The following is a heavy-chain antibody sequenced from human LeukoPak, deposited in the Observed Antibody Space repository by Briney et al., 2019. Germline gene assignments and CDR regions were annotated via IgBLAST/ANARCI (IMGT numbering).Heavy chain of an antibody. V-gene: IGHV4-39*07. Sequence: PSETLSLTCTVSGGSISSSSYYWGWIRQPPGKGLEWIGSIYYSGSTYYNPSLKSRVTISVDTSKNQFSLKLSSVTAADTAVYYCASIRRITIFGVVISHYYMDVWGKGTTVTVSS. CDR2: IYYSGST. CDR3: ASIRRITIFGVVISHYYMDV. CDR1: GGSISSSSYY. J-gene: IGHJ6*03. D-gene: IGHD3-3*01.